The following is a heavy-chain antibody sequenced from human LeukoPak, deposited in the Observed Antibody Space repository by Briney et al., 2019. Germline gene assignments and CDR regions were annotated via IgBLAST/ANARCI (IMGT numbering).Heavy chain of an antibody. CDR3: ARGRLRYFDWLLLSWFDP. CDR1: GGSFSGYY. D-gene: IGHD3-9*01. V-gene: IGHV4-34*01. J-gene: IGHJ5*02. CDR2: INHSGST. Sequence: SETLSLTCAVYGGSFSGYYWSWIRQPPGKGLEWIGEINHSGSTNYNPSLKSRVAISVDTSKNQSSLKLSSVTAADTAVYYCARGRLRYFDWLLLSWFDPWGQGTLVTVSS.